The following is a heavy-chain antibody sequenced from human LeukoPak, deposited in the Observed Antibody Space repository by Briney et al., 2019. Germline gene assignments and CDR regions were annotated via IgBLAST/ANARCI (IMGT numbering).Heavy chain of an antibody. J-gene: IGHJ4*02. D-gene: IGHD1-26*01. CDR1: GFTLSTYD. Sequence: GRSLRLSCAASGFTLSTYDMHWVRQAPGKGLEWVALISYDGGNKYYADSVKGRFTISRDNSKNTLYLQMNSLRAEDTAAYYCAREVQILGAPSRSYFDYWGQGTLVTVSS. CDR2: ISYDGGNK. V-gene: IGHV3-30-3*01. CDR3: AREVQILGAPSRSYFDY.